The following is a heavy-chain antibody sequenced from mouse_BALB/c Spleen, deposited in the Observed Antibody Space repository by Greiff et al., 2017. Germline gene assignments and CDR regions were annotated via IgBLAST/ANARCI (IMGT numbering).Heavy chain of an antibody. J-gene: IGHJ4*01. Sequence: VHVKQSGAELVKPGASVKLSCTASGFNIKDTYMHWVKQRPEQGLEWIGRIDPANGNTKYDPKFQGKATITADTSSNTAYLQLSSLTSEDTAVYYCAPYYRYAMDYWGQGTSVTVSS. CDR1: GFNIKDTY. V-gene: IGHV14-3*02. D-gene: IGHD2-10*01. CDR2: IDPANGNT. CDR3: APYYRYAMDY.